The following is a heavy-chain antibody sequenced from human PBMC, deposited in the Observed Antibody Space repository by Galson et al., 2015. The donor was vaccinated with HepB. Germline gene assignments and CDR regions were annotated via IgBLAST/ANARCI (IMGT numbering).Heavy chain of an antibody. J-gene: IGHJ5*02. CDR2: ISAYNGNT. V-gene: IGHV1-18*01. CDR1: GYTFTSYG. CDR3: ARDLRPAYELGVWFDP. D-gene: IGHD2-8*01. Sequence: SVKVSCKASGYTFTSYGISWVRQAPGQGLEWMGWISAYNGNTNYAQKLQGRVTMTTDTSTSTAYMELRSLRSDDTAVYYCARDLRPAYELGVWFDPWGQGTLVTVSS.